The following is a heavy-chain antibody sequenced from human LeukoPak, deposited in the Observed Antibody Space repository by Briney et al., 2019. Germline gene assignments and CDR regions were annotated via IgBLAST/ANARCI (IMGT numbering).Heavy chain of an antibody. CDR3: ARGPLTVTRGFDP. J-gene: IGHJ5*02. CDR2: IYTSGST. D-gene: IGHD4-17*01. Sequence: PSETPSLTCTVSGGSINSYYWSWIRQPAGKGLEWIGRIYTSGSTNYNPSLKSRVTMSVDTSKNQFSLKLSSVTAADTAVYYCARGPLTVTRGFDPWGQGTLVTVSS. CDR1: GGSINSYY. V-gene: IGHV4-4*07.